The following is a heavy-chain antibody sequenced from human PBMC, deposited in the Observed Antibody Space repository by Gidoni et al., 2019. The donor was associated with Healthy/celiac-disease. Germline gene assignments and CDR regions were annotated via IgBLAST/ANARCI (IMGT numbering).Heavy chain of an antibody. V-gene: IGHV3-21*01. CDR2: ISSSSSYI. CDR3: ATLAAAGNC. CDR1: AFTFSSYS. J-gene: IGHJ4*02. D-gene: IGHD6-13*01. Sequence: EVQLVESGGGLVKPGGSLRLSCAASAFTFSSYSMNWVRQAPGKGLAWVSSISSSSSYIYYADSVKGRFTISRDNAKNSLYLQMNSLRAEDTAVYYCATLAAAGNCWGQGTLVTVSS.